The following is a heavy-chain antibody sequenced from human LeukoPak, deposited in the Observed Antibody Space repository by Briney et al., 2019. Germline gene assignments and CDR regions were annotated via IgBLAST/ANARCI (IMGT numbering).Heavy chain of an antibody. D-gene: IGHD2-15*01. V-gene: IGHV3-23*01. J-gene: IGHJ3*02. CDR3: AKGSGGTRPHAFDI. CDR2: ISGSGGST. Sequence: GGSLRLSCAVPGFTFSSYAMSWVRQAPGKGLEWVSAISGSGGSTFYADSVKGWFTISRDNSKNTLYLQMNSLRAEDTAVYYCAKGSGGTRPHAFDIWGQGTMVTVSS. CDR1: GFTFSSYA.